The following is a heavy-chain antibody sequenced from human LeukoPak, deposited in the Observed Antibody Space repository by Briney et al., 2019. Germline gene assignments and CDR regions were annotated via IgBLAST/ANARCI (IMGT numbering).Heavy chain of an antibody. J-gene: IGHJ4*02. CDR2: ISGTSSNI. CDR1: GFTFSSLS. CDR3: ARDPPDY. Sequence: PGGSLRLSCTASGFTFSSLSMNWVRQAPEKGLEWVSYISGTSSNIYYADSVKGRFTISRDNAKNSLYLQMNSLRAEDTGVYYCARDPPDYWGQGILVTVSS. V-gene: IGHV3-48*04.